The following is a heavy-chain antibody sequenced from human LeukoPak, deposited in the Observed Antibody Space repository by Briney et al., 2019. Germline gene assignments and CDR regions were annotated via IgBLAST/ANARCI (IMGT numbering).Heavy chain of an antibody. CDR2: VYYIGTT. CDR3: ARNTSSSPWFDP. CDR1: GGSVSSPDSY. J-gene: IGHJ5*02. Sequence: SETLSLTCTVSGGSVSSPDSYWSWIRQPPGKGLEWIGNVYYIGTTSYNSSLKSRVTILVDRSKNQFSLEVTSMTAADTAVYYCARNTSSSPWFDPWGQGTLVTVSS. D-gene: IGHD6-6*01. V-gene: IGHV4-61*08.